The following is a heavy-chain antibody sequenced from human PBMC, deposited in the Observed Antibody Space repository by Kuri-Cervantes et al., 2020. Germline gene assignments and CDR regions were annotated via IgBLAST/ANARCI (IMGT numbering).Heavy chain of an antibody. J-gene: IGHJ4*02. Sequence: ESLKISCTVSGGSISGLYWNWIRQPPGKGLDWIGTVYYSGSTYYKPSLKSRFTISVDTSKNQFPLKLRSVTAADTAVYYCARGEQLHYFDYWGQGTLVTVSS. D-gene: IGHD6-13*01. CDR1: GGSISGLY. CDR2: VYYSGST. V-gene: IGHV4-39*06. CDR3: ARGEQLHYFDY.